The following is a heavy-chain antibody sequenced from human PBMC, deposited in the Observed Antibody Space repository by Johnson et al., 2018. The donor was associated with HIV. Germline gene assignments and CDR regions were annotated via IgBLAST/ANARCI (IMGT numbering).Heavy chain of an antibody. CDR2: ISYDGSNK. Sequence: QVQLVESGGGVVRPGGSLRLSCAASGFTFSSYAMHWVRQAPGKGLEWVAVISYDGSNKYYADSVKGRFTISRDNSKNTLYLQMNSLRAEDTAVYYCAKEKNGYHWTFDIWGQGTMVTVSS. D-gene: IGHD5-24*01. J-gene: IGHJ3*02. CDR3: AKEKNGYHWTFDI. V-gene: IGHV3-30-3*01. CDR1: GFTFSSYA.